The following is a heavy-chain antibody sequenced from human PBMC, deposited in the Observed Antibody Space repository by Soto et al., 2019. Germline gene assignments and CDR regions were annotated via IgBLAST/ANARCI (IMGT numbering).Heavy chain of an antibody. CDR3: ARGRYYDSSGFVDAFDI. D-gene: IGHD3-22*01. V-gene: IGHV1-69*01. CDR2: IIPIFGTA. Sequence: QVQLVQSGAEVKKPGSSVKVSCKASGGTFSSYAISWVRQAPGQGLEWMGGIIPIFGTANYAQKFQGRVTITADESTSTAYMELSSLRSEDTAVYYRARGRYYDSSGFVDAFDIWGQGTMVTVSS. CDR1: GGTFSSYA. J-gene: IGHJ3*02.